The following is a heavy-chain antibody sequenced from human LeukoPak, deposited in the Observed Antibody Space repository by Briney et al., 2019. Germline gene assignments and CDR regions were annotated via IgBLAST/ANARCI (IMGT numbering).Heavy chain of an antibody. CDR1: GYTFTSYG. D-gene: IGHD6-13*01. J-gene: IGHJ3*02. CDR3: ARGGRTAGDAFDI. V-gene: IGHV1-18*01. CDR2: ISAYSGDT. Sequence: ASVKVSCKASGYTFTSYGITCLRQAPGQGPEWMGWISAYSGDTAYAQKLQGRVTMTTDTSTSTVYLELRSLRSDDTAVYYCARGGRTAGDAFDIWGQGTMVTVSS.